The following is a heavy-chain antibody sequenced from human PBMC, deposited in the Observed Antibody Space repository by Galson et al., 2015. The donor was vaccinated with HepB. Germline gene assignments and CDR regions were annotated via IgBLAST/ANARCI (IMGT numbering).Heavy chain of an antibody. V-gene: IGHV4-30-4*01. D-gene: IGHD3-22*01. Sequence: TLSLTCTVSGGSISSGDYCWSWIRQPPGKGLEWIGYIYYSGSTYYNPSLKSRVTISVDTSKNQFSLKLSSVTAADTAVYYCARVDSGPKTHHYYDSSGYSYYFDYWGQGTLVTVSS. J-gene: IGHJ4*02. CDR3: ARVDSGPKTHHYYDSSGYSYYFDY. CDR2: IYYSGST. CDR1: GGSISSGDYC.